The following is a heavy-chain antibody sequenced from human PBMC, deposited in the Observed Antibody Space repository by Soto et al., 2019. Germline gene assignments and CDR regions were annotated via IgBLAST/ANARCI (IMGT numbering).Heavy chain of an antibody. CDR2: ISSDGKNQ. CDR3: AKERGVLDAFDI. Sequence: QVQLVESGGGVVQPGRSLRLSCAASGFTSSSCVIHWVRQAPGKGLEWLAVISSDGKNQYYSDSVKGRFTISRDNSKNTLYLQVNSLRAEDTAVYFCAKERGVLDAFDIWGQGTMVTVSS. J-gene: IGHJ3*02. CDR1: GFTSSSCV. D-gene: IGHD3-10*01. V-gene: IGHV3-30*18.